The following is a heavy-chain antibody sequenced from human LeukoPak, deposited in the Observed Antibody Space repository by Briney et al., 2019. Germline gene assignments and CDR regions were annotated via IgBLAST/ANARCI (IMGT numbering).Heavy chain of an antibody. J-gene: IGHJ5*02. CDR3: AREGGDLRWLDP. CDR1: GGSISTFY. D-gene: IGHD6-25*01. Sequence: SETLSLTCTVSGGSISTFYWTWIRQPAGKGLEWIGRINNSGSTNYNPSLRSRVSMSVDRSKNQFSVTLSSVTAADTAVYFCAREGGDLRWLDPWGQGTLVTVSS. CDR2: INNSGST. V-gene: IGHV4-4*07.